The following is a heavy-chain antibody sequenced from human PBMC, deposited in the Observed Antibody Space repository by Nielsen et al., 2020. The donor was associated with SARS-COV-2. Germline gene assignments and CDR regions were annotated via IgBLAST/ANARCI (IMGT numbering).Heavy chain of an antibody. CDR3: AKDGVVRGDALDL. Sequence: GGSLRLSRAASGFTFNIYAMAWVRRAPGRGLQWVTGVSASGGSTYYTDSVKGRFSISRDNSKNTLFLQMHSLRVEDTALYYCAKDGVVRGDALDLWGQGTMVIVSS. D-gene: IGHD6-6*01. V-gene: IGHV3-23*01. J-gene: IGHJ3*01. CDR1: GFTFNIYA. CDR2: VSASGGST.